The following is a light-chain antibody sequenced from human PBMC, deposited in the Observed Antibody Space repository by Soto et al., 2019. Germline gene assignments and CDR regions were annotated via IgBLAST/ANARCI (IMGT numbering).Light chain of an antibody. Sequence: EIVLTQSPGTLSLSPGERATLSCRASQTVTNTYLAWYQQKPGQAPRLLIYGASSRATGIADRFSGSGSGTDFTLTISRLEPEDFAVYFCQQYGSSPITFGQGTRLEIK. CDR3: QQYGSSPIT. V-gene: IGKV3-20*01. J-gene: IGKJ5*01. CDR2: GAS. CDR1: QTVTNTY.